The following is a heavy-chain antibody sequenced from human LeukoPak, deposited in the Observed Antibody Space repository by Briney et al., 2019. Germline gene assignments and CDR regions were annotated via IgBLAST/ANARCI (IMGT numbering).Heavy chain of an antibody. D-gene: IGHD1-26*01. CDR3: AKAGWYSAKTYATYDDAYDM. CDR1: GFTFNNYA. J-gene: IGHJ3*02. CDR2: ISSGGGVT. V-gene: IGHV3-23*01. Sequence: PGGSLRLSCSASGFTFNNYAMSWVRQAPGKGLEWVSAISSGGGVTYYADSVKGRFTVSRDNSKEKVFLQMNSLRADDTAVYYCAKAGWYSAKTYATYDDAYDMWGAGTMVTVSS.